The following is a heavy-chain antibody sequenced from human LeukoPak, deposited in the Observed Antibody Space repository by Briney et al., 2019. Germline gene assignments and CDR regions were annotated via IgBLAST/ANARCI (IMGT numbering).Heavy chain of an antibody. CDR3: ARVGCSSTSCYSYYYYYMDV. CDR2: IYYSGST. Sequence: SETLSLTCTVSGGSISSYYWSWIRQPPGKGLEWIGYIYYSGSTYYNPSLKSRVTISVDTSKNQFSLKLSSVTAADTAVYYCARVGCSSTSCYSYYYYYMDVWGKGTTVTVSS. CDR1: GGSISSYY. J-gene: IGHJ6*03. D-gene: IGHD2-2*01. V-gene: IGHV4-59*08.